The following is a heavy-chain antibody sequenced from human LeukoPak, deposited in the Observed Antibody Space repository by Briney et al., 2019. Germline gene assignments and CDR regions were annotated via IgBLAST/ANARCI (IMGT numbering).Heavy chain of an antibody. J-gene: IGHJ4*02. CDR2: IKSKTEGGTT. CDR1: GLTFNNAW. CDR3: HSYYDSSGYQLDY. V-gene: IGHV3-15*01. Sequence: PGGSLRLSCAASGLTFNNAWMSWVRQAPGKGLEWLGRIKSKTEGGTTYYPAPVKGRLTISRDDSRSTLYLQMNNLKTEDTAVYYCHSYYDSSGYQLDYWGQGILVTVSS. D-gene: IGHD3-22*01.